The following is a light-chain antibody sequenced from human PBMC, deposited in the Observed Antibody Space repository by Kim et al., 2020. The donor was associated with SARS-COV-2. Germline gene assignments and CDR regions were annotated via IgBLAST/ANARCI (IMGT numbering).Light chain of an antibody. J-gene: IGLJ3*02. Sequence: SVTIAWSESESNVGSDYVFWYQQLPGTAPKLVIYSNDQRPSGVPDRFSGFKSGTSASLAISGLRSEDEAHYYCALWDDALNGRVFGVGTQLTVL. CDR1: ESNVGSDY. CDR3: ALWDDALNGRV. CDR2: SND. V-gene: IGLV1-47*02.